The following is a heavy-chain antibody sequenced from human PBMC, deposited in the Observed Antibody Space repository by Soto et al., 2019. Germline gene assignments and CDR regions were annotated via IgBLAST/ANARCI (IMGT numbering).Heavy chain of an antibody. Sequence: GSLRLSCAASGFTFSDYYMSWIRQAPGKGLEWVSYISSSSSYTNYADSVKGRFTISRDNAKNSLYLQMNSLRAEDTAVYYCAREGSSGWNGLNWFDPWGQGTLVTVSS. D-gene: IGHD6-19*01. CDR1: GFTFSDYY. J-gene: IGHJ5*02. CDR3: AREGSSGWNGLNWFDP. V-gene: IGHV3-11*06. CDR2: ISSSSSYT.